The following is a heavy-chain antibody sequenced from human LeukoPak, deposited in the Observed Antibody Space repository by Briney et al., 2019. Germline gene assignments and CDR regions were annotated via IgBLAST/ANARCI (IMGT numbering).Heavy chain of an antibody. D-gene: IGHD6-13*01. Sequence: SSETLSLTCTVSGGSISSYYWSWIRQPPGKGLEWIGYIYYSGSTNYNPSLKSRVTIPVDTSKNQFSLNLSSVTAADTAFYYCARGDSSSWYQLDYWGQGTLVTVSS. CDR2: IYYSGST. V-gene: IGHV4-59*01. CDR1: GGSISSYY. J-gene: IGHJ4*02. CDR3: ARGDSSSWYQLDY.